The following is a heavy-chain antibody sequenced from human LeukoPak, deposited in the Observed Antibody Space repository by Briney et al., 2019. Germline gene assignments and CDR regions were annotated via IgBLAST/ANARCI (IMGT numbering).Heavy chain of an antibody. V-gene: IGHV3-7*01. CDR3: ARATYYYDSSGYHYFDY. Sequence: PGGSLRLSCAASGFTFSSYWMSWVRQAPGKGLEWVANIKQDGSEEYYVDSVKGRFTISRDNAKNSLYLQMNSLRAEDTAVYYCARATYYYDSSGYHYFDYWGQGTLVTVSS. J-gene: IGHJ4*02. CDR1: GFTFSSYW. CDR2: IKQDGSEE. D-gene: IGHD3-22*01.